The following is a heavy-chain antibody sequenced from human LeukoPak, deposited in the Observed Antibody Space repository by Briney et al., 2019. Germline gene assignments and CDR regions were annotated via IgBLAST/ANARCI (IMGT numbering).Heavy chain of an antibody. Sequence: SETLSLTCAVYGGSFSGYYWSWIRQPPGKGLEWIGEINHSGSTNYNPSLKSRVTISVDTSKNQFSLKLSSVTAADTAVYYCASINWNDGGRFDYWGQGTLVTVSS. CDR1: GGSFSGYY. CDR2: INHSGST. J-gene: IGHJ4*02. V-gene: IGHV4-34*01. D-gene: IGHD1-1*01. CDR3: ASINWNDGGRFDY.